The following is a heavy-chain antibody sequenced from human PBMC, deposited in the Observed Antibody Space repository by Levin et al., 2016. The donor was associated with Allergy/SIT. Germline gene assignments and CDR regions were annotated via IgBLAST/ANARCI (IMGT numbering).Heavy chain of an antibody. CDR2: IYYTGST. D-gene: IGHD3-10*01. Sequence: SETLSLTCTVSGDSISSSYWSWIRQPPGKRLEWIGFIYYTGSTNYNPSLKSRVTISVDTSNNQFSLKLSSVTAADTAVYYCARDIITTYAFDIWGQGTMVTVSS. J-gene: IGHJ3*02. CDR1: GDSISSSY. CDR3: ARDIITTYAFDI. V-gene: IGHV4-59*13.